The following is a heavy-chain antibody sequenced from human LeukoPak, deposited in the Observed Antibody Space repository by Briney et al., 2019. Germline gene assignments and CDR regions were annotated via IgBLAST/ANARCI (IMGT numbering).Heavy chain of an antibody. D-gene: IGHD3-22*01. Sequence: ASVKVSCKASGYTFTGYYMHWVRQAPGQGLEWMGWINPNSGGTNYAQKFQGRVTMTRDTSISTAYMELSRLRSDDTAVYYCARADYYDSTGLVPFDIWGQGTMVTVSS. V-gene: IGHV1-2*02. CDR3: ARADYYDSTGLVPFDI. J-gene: IGHJ3*02. CDR1: GYTFTGYY. CDR2: INPNSGGT.